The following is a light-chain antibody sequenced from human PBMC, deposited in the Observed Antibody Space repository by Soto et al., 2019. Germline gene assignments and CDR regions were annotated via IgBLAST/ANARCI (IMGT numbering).Light chain of an antibody. V-gene: IGKV2-30*01. J-gene: IGKJ2*01. CDR2: KVS. Sequence: DVVMTQSPLSLSVTAGQPASISCRSSQSPVASDGNTYLNWFLQRPGQSPRRLIYKVSDRDSGVPDRFSGSGSGTDFTLKISRVEAADVGFYYCMQGSLWPYTFGQGTKLEIK. CDR1: QSPVASDGNTY. CDR3: MQGSLWPYT.